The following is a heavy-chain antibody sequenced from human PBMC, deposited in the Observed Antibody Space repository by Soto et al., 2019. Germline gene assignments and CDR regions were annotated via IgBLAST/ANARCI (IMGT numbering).Heavy chain of an antibody. CDR1: GFTFSSYW. D-gene: IGHD3-22*01. CDR3: ASGGYYDSSGYYGAPCDY. J-gene: IGHJ4*02. CDR2: INSDGSST. V-gene: IGHV3-74*01. Sequence: EVQLVESGGGLVQPGGSLRLSCAASGFTFSSYWMHWVRQAPGKGLVWVSRINSDGSSTSYADSVKGRFTISRDNAKNTQYLQMNSLRAEDTAVYYCASGGYYDSSGYYGAPCDYWGQGTLVTVSS.